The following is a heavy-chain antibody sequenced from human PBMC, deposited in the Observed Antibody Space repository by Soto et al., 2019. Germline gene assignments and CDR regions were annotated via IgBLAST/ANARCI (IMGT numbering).Heavy chain of an antibody. Sequence: SETLSLTCSVSGGSIGSGNYYWSWIRHPPGKGLEWIGYIYHSGITYYNPSLNSRVTISVDMSKNQFSLRLSSVTAADTAVYYCAREDYTGNSRFFDYWGQGVLVTVSS. CDR1: GGSIGSGNYY. J-gene: IGHJ4*02. V-gene: IGHV4-30-4*01. D-gene: IGHD3-9*01. CDR3: AREDYTGNSRFFDY. CDR2: IYHSGIT.